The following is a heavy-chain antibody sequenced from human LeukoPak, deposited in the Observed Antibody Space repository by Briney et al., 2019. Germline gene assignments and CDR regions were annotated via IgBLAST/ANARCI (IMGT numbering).Heavy chain of an antibody. V-gene: IGHV3-7*03. CDR1: GLTLSRYW. CDR2: IKEDRSEK. D-gene: IGHD1-20*01. J-gene: IGHJ4*02. Sequence: GGSLRLSCAVSGLTLSRYWMTWVRQAPGKGLEWVANIKEDRSEKYYVDSVKGRFTVSRDNAKNSLYLQMNSLRAEDTAVYYCAKVVGYNWKQGADYWGQGTLVTVSS. CDR3: AKVVGYNWKQGADY.